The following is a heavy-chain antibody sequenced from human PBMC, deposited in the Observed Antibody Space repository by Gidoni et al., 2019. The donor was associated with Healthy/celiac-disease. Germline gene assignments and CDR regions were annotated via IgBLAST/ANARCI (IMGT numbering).Heavy chain of an antibody. V-gene: IGHV4-34*01. D-gene: IGHD3-16*01. J-gene: IGHJ6*02. Sequence: QVQLQQWGAGLLKPSETLSLTCAVYVGSFSGYYWSWIRQPPGKGLEWIGEINHSGSTNYNPSLKSRVTISVDTSKNQFSLKLSSVTAADTAVYYCARLREIWGYYYYGMDVWGQGTTVTVSS. CDR1: VGSFSGYY. CDR2: INHSGST. CDR3: ARLREIWGYYYYGMDV.